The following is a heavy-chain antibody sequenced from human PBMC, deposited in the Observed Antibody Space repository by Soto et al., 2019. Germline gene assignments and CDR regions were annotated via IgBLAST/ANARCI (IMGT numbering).Heavy chain of an antibody. CDR1: GITFSSHA. CDR3: LDGDYN. J-gene: IGHJ4*02. CDR2: IRATSAT. V-gene: IGHV3-48*01. Sequence: EVQLVESGGDLVQPGGSLRLSCAASGITFSSHAMNWVRQAPGKGLEWVASIRATSATYYADSVKSRFIIPRDNAKDSLSLEMNSLSAEDTAVYYCLDGDYNWGQGTLVTVSS. D-gene: IGHD4-17*01.